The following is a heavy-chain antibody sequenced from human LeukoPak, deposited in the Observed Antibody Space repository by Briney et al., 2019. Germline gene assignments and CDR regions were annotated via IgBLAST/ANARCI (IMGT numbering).Heavy chain of an antibody. J-gene: IGHJ3*02. V-gene: IGHV4-61*02. D-gene: IGHD2-15*01. Sequence: SQTLSLTCTVSGGSISSGSYYWSWIRQPAGKGLEWIGRIYTSGSTNYNPSLKSRVTILVDTSKNQFSLKLNSVTAADTAMYYCARAFGCYPGICGFDIWGQGTMVTVSS. CDR2: IYTSGST. CDR1: GGSISSGSYY. CDR3: ARAFGCYPGICGFDI.